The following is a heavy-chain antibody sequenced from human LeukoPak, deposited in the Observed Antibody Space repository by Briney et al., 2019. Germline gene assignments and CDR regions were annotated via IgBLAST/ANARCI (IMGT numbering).Heavy chain of an antibody. D-gene: IGHD1-14*01. V-gene: IGHV1-8*01. CDR3: ATGPRNDL. CDR2: VHPDNGNT. J-gene: IGHJ5*02. Sequence: ASVKVSCKTSGYPFTKWEINWVRQAAGQGLEWLGWVHPDNGNTYYAQRFRGRVTMSRDTSTTTAYMELSGLRSNTAVYFCATGPRNDLWGQGTLVTVSS. CDR1: GYPFTKWE.